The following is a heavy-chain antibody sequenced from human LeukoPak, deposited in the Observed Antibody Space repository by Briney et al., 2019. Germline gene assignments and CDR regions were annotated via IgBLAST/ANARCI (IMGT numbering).Heavy chain of an antibody. D-gene: IGHD3-3*01. V-gene: IGHV3-23*01. CDR3: AKDNDFWSGFGDAFDI. Sequence: GGSLRLSCAASGFTFSSYAMSWVRQAPGKGLEWVSAISGSGGSTYYADSVKGRFTISRDNSKNTLYLQMNSLRAEDTAVYYCAKDNDFWSGFGDAFDIWGQGTMVTVSA. CDR2: ISGSGGST. J-gene: IGHJ3*02. CDR1: GFTFSSYA.